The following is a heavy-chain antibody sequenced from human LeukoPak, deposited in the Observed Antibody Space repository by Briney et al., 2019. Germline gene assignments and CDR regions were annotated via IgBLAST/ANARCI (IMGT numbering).Heavy chain of an antibody. CDR3: AKDVLAAAGNDAFDI. CDR1: GFTFSSYS. Sequence: GGSLRLSCAASGFTFSSYSMDWVRQAPGKGLEWVSYISAISSSSTYYADSVKGRFTISRGNAKNSLYLQMNSLRAEDTALYYCAKDVLAAAGNDAFDIWGQGTMVTVSS. D-gene: IGHD6-13*01. CDR2: ISAISSSST. V-gene: IGHV3-48*04. J-gene: IGHJ3*02.